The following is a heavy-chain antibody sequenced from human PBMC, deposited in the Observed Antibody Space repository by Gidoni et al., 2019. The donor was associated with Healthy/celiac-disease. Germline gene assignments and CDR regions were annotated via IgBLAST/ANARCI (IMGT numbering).Heavy chain of an antibody. CDR3: ARDRDIERGYLYYFDY. D-gene: IGHD3-22*01. CDR2: IKQDGSEK. V-gene: IGHV3-7*03. Sequence: EVQLVESGGGLVQPGGSLRLSCAASGFTFSSYWMSWVRQAPGKGLEWVANIKQDGSEKYYVDSVKCRFTISRDNAKNSLYLQMNSLRAEDTAVYYCARDRDIERGYLYYFDYWGQGTLVTVSS. J-gene: IGHJ4*02. CDR1: GFTFSSYW.